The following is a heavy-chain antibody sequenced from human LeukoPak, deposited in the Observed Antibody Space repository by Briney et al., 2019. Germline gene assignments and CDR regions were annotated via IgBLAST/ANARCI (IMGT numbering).Heavy chain of an antibody. CDR1: GYTFTGYY. CDR3: ARDWASVRGGYNAIDY. Sequence: ASVKVSCKASGYTFTGYYMHWVGQAPGQGLEWMGWINPNSGGTNYAQKFQGRVTMTRDTSISTAYMELSRLTSDDTAVFCCARDWASVRGGYNAIDYWGQGTLVTVSS. J-gene: IGHJ4*02. D-gene: IGHD5-24*01. CDR2: INPNSGGT. V-gene: IGHV1-2*02.